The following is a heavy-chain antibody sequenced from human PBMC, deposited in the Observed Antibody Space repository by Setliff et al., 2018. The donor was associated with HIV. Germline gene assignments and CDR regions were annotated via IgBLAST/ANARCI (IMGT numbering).Heavy chain of an antibody. CDR1: GGSISSYY. CDR2: IYYSGST. J-gene: IGHJ4*02. D-gene: IGHD2-21*01. CDR3: ARGGGYCRNGDCYIGVHKNPDKYFYDY. Sequence: SETLSLTCTVSGGSISSYYWSWIRQPPGKGLEWIGYIYYSGSTNYNPSLKSRVTISVDTSKNQFSLKLSSVTAADTAVYYCARGGGYCRNGDCYIGVHKNPDKYFYDYWGQGTLVTVSS. V-gene: IGHV4-59*01.